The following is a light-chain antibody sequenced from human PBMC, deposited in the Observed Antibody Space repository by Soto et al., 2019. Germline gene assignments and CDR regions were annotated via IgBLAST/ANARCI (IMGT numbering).Light chain of an antibody. J-gene: IGKJ1*01. CDR3: QQYGSSPKT. CDR2: GAS. V-gene: IGKV3-20*01. CDR1: QSVSSNY. Sequence: EIVLTQSPGTLSLSPGERATLSCRASQSVSSNYLAWYQQRPGQAPRLLIYGASSRATGVPDRFSGSGSGTDFTLTISRLEPEDFAVSYCQQYGSSPKTFGQGTKVEIK.